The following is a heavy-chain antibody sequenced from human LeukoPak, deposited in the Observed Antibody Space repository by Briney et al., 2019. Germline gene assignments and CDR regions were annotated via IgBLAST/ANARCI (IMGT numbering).Heavy chain of an antibody. CDR2: IYYSGNT. D-gene: IGHD6-13*01. Sequence: KSSETLSLTRTVSGGSISSSSYHWGWIRQPPGKGLEWIRSIYYSGNTYYNPSLKSRVTISIDTSRNQFSLKLSSVSAADTAAYYCARTKRYESEQLEGFGYWGQGTLVTVSS. CDR3: ARTKRYESEQLEGFGY. V-gene: IGHV4-39*01. CDR1: GGSISSSSYH. J-gene: IGHJ4*02.